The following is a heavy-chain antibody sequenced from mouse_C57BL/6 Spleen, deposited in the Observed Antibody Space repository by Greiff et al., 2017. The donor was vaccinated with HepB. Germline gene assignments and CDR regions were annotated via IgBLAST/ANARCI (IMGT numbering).Heavy chain of an antibody. CDR2: IHPNSGST. CDR1: GYTFTSYW. V-gene: IGHV1-64*01. CDR3: ASPRDYAMDY. Sequence: VQLQQSGAELVKPGASVKLSCKASGYTFTSYWMHWVKQRPGQGLEWIGMIHPNSGSTNYNEKFKSKATLTVDKSSSTAYMQLSSLTSEDSAVYYCASPRDYAMDYWGQGTSVTVAS. J-gene: IGHJ4*01.